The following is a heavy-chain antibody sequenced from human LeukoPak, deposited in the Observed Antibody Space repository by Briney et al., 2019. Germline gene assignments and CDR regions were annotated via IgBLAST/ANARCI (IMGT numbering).Heavy chain of an antibody. V-gene: IGHV3-23*01. CDR2: ISDDGYTT. CDR3: ANRAVAGTRPFDY. CDR1: GFTFSSYA. Sequence: SGGSLRLSCAASGFTFSSYAMNWVRQAPGKGLEWVSVISDDGYTTFYADSVKGRFTISRDNSKSTLYLHMNSLRADDTAVYYCANRAVAGTRPFDYWGQGTLVTVSS. J-gene: IGHJ4*02. D-gene: IGHD6-19*01.